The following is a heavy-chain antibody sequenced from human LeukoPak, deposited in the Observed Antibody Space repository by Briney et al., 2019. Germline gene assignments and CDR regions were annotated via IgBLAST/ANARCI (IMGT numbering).Heavy chain of an antibody. Sequence: PSETLSPTCTVSGGSISSYYWSWIRQPPGKGLEWIGYIYYGGSTNYNPSLKSRVTISVDTSKNQFSLKLSSVTAADTAVYYCARESFHYGSGSWKAFDIWGQGTMVTVSS. CDR2: IYYGGST. CDR3: ARESFHYGSGSWKAFDI. CDR1: GGSISSYY. D-gene: IGHD3-10*01. J-gene: IGHJ3*02. V-gene: IGHV4-59*01.